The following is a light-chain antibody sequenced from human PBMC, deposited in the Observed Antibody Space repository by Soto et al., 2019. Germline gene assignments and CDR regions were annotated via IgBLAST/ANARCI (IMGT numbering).Light chain of an antibody. CDR2: DVT. CDR3: SSYTSFKTLV. J-gene: IGLJ1*01. Sequence: QCVLTQPASVSGSPGQSITISCTGTSSDVGGYKYVSWYQQHPGKAPKLLIYDVTNRPSGVSNRFSGSKSGYTASLTISGLQSEDEADYYCSSYTSFKTLVFGTGTKVTVL. V-gene: IGLV2-14*01. CDR1: SSDVGGYKY.